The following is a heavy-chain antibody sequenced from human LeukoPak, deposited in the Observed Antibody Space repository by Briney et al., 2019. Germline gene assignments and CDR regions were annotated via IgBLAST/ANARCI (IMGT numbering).Heavy chain of an antibody. V-gene: IGHV4-4*02. D-gene: IGHD3-10*01. CDR3: AKSNGYGLIDI. Sequence: SGTLSLTCAVTGGSISSSNWWSWVRQPPGKGLEWIGEIYHSGSTYYSPSLKSRVTISLDTSRNQFSLKLNSVTAADTAVYYCAKSNGYGLIDIWGQGTMVTVSS. J-gene: IGHJ3*02. CDR1: GGSISSSNW. CDR2: IYHSGST.